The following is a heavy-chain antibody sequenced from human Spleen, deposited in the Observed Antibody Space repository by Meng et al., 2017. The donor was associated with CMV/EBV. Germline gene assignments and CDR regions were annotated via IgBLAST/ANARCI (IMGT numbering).Heavy chain of an antibody. CDR2: IDWDDDE. CDR3: ARIQYQLLYSSYYGMDV. Sequence: SGPTLVKPTQTLTLTCTFSGFSLSTTGMCVSWVRQPPGKALEWLALIDWDDDEYYSTSLKTRLTISKDTSKDQVVLTMTNMDPVDTATYYCARIQYQLLYSSYYGMDVWGQGTTVTVSS. V-gene: IGHV2-70*20. CDR1: GFSLSTTGMC. D-gene: IGHD2-2*02. J-gene: IGHJ6*02.